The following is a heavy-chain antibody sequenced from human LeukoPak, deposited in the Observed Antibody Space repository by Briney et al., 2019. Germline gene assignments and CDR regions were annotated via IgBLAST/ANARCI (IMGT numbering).Heavy chain of an antibody. D-gene: IGHD4-11*01. J-gene: IGHJ4*02. Sequence: GGSLRLSCAASGFTFSSYWMSWVRQAPGKGLECVANIKQDGSEKYYVDSVKGRFTISRDNAKNSLYLQMNSLRAEDTAVYYCAREGDYSNLYSFDYWGQGTLVTVSS. CDR2: IKQDGSEK. CDR1: GFTFSSYW. CDR3: AREGDYSNLYSFDY. V-gene: IGHV3-7*01.